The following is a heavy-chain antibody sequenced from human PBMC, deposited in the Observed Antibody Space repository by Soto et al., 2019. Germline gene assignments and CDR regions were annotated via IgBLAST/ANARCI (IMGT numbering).Heavy chain of an antibody. CDR2: INPKTGDT. Sequence: QVQLEQSGAEVKKPGASMKVSCTASGYIFTGHFMHWVRLAPGQGHEWMGWINPKTGDTGYAQKLQGRVNLTRDTSISTAYKDLNSLISDDTAFYYCVRGGRMTVAAMLKTPFDIWGQGTMVTVSS. D-gene: IGHD6-19*01. V-gene: IGHV1-2*02. CDR1: GYIFTGHF. CDR3: VRGGRMTVAAMLKTPFDI. J-gene: IGHJ3*02.